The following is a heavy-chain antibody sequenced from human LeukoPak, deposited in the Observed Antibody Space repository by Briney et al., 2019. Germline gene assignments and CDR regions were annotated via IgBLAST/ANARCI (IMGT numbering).Heavy chain of an antibody. CDR1: GYTFTSYW. V-gene: IGHV5-51*01. D-gene: IGHD3-10*01. J-gene: IGHJ4*02. CDR2: IYPGDSDT. CDR3: ARLPSVRGIDRYFDY. Sequence: GGSLKIPCQGPGYTFTSYWIGWVRQVPGKGLEWMRIIYPGDSDTRYSPSFQGQVTISVDKSISTAYLQWSSLKASDTAMYYCARLPSVRGIDRYFDYWGQGTLVTVSS.